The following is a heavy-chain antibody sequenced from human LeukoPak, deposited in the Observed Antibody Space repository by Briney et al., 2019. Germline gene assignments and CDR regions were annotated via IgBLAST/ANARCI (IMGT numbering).Heavy chain of an antibody. V-gene: IGHV3-53*01. CDR3: TRAHGRITRDAYLDY. CDR2: IYSSGST. Sequence: PGGSLRLSCAASGFSVSSNYMSWVRQAPGKGLTWVPVIYSSGSTYYADSVKGRFAISRDDSKNTLHLQMNSLRAEDTAMYYCTRAHGRITRDAYLDYWGQGTLVTVSS. J-gene: IGHJ4*02. D-gene: IGHD3-10*01. CDR1: GFSVSSNY.